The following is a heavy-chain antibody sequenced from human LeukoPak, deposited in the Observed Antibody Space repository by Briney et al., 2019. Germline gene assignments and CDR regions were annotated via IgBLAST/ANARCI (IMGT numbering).Heavy chain of an antibody. CDR2: IYTSGST. Sequence: SETLSLTCTVYGGSFSGYHWSWLRQPPGKGLEWIGRIYTSGSTNYNPSLKSRVTMSVDTSKNQFSLKLSSVTAADTAVYYCASSDILTGYYFDYWGQGTLVTVSS. CDR3: ASSDILTGYYFDY. D-gene: IGHD3-9*01. J-gene: IGHJ4*02. CDR1: GGSFSGYH. V-gene: IGHV4-4*07.